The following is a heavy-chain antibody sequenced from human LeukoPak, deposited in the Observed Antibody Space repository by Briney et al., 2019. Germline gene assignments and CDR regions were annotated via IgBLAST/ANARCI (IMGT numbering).Heavy chain of an antibody. V-gene: IGHV4-59*01. J-gene: IGHJ4*02. CDR3: AREIAAVGGIDY. Sequence: SETLSLTCTVSGGSISSYYWSWIRQPPGKGLEWIGYIYYSGSTNYNPSLKSRVTISVDTSKNQFSLKLSSVTAADTAVYYCAREIAAVGGIDYWGQGTLVTVSS. CDR1: GGSISSYY. D-gene: IGHD6-13*01. CDR2: IYYSGST.